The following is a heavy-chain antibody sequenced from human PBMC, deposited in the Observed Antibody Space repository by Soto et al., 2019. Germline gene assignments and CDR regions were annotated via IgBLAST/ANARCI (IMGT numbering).Heavy chain of an antibody. CDR3: ARDRAAADAFDI. CDR1: GGSICSGGYY. D-gene: IGHD6-25*01. J-gene: IGHJ3*02. CDR2: IYYSGST. V-gene: IGHV4-31*03. Sequence: SETLSLSCTVSGGSICSGGYYWSWIRQHPGKGLEWIGYIYYSGSTYYNPSLKSRVTISVDTSKNQFSLKLSSVTAADTAVYYCARDRAAADAFDIWGQGTMVTVSS.